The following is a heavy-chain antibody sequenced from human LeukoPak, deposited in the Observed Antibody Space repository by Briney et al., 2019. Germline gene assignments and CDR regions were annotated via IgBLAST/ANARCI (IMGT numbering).Heavy chain of an antibody. CDR2: INTNNGGT. J-gene: IGHJ4*02. CDR3: ARDSVRKTSQDGYKYNGFDY. V-gene: IGHV1-2*02. D-gene: IGHD5-24*01. Sequence: GASVKVSCKASGYTFTNYYMHWVRQAPGQGLEWMGWINTNNGGTSYAQKFQGRVTMTRDTSVTTAYMDLSGLTSDDTAVYYCARDSVRKTSQDGYKYNGFDYWGQGTLVTVSS. CDR1: GYTFTNYY.